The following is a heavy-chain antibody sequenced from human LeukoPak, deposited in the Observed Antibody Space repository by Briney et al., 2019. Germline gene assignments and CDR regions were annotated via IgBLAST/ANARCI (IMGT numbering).Heavy chain of an antibody. Sequence: GGSLRLSCAASGFTFSSYAMSWVRQAPGKGLEWVSAISGSGGSTYYADSVKGRFTISRDNSKNTLFLQMNRLRAEDTAVYYCAKDREGGATNIYYFDYWGQGTLVTVSS. J-gene: IGHJ4*02. CDR2: ISGSGGST. D-gene: IGHD1-26*01. CDR3: AKDREGGATNIYYFDY. CDR1: GFTFSSYA. V-gene: IGHV3-23*01.